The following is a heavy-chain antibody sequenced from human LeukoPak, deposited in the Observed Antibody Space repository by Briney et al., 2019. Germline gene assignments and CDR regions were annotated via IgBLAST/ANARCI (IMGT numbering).Heavy chain of an antibody. CDR3: AREKRSWLQLTSIIDY. D-gene: IGHD5-24*01. Sequence: GASVKVSCKASGYTFTGYCMHWVRQAPGQGLEWLGWINPNSGGTNYAQKFQGRVTMTRDTSISTAYMELSRLRSDDTAVYYCAREKRSWLQLTSIIDYWGQGTLVTVSS. CDR1: GYTFTGYC. V-gene: IGHV1-2*02. J-gene: IGHJ4*02. CDR2: INPNSGGT.